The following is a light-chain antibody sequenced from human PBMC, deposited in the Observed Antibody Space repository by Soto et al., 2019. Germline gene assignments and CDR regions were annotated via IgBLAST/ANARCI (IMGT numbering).Light chain of an antibody. Sequence: QSALTQPPSVSGAPGQRVTISCAGSTSNIGDYDVHWYQQLPGTAPKLLIYGNNNRPSGVPDRFSGSKSGTSASLAITGLQAEDEADYYCQAYDRSQSGSVFGGGTKLTVL. J-gene: IGLJ3*02. CDR3: QAYDRSQSGSV. CDR2: GNN. V-gene: IGLV1-40*01. CDR1: TSNIGDYD.